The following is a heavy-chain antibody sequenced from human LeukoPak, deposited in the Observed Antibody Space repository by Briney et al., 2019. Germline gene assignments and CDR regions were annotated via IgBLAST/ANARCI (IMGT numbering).Heavy chain of an antibody. J-gene: IGHJ1*01. D-gene: IGHD3-22*01. CDR1: GFTFSRYW. Sequence: GGSLRLSCEASGFTFSRYWMHWVRQAPGKGLVWVSRKSDGKTNYADSVKGRFTISRDNAKNTVSLQMDSLRAEDTGVYYCARAPSEVGGYYPEYFRHWGHGTLVSVSS. V-gene: IGHV3-74*01. CDR2: KSDGKT. CDR3: ARAPSEVGGYYPEYFRH.